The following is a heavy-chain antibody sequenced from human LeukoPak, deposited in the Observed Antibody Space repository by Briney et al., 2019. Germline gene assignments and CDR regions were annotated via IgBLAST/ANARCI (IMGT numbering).Heavy chain of an antibody. Sequence: ASVKVSCKASGYTFTSYGISWVRQAPGQGLEWMGWISAYNGKTNYAQKLQGRVTMTTDTSTSTAYMELRSLKSDDTAVYYCARDGTLRYQTSGAFWGQGTLITVSS. CDR3: ARDGTLRYQTSGAF. J-gene: IGHJ4*02. CDR2: ISAYNGKT. CDR1: GYTFTSYG. V-gene: IGHV1-18*04. D-gene: IGHD3-9*01.